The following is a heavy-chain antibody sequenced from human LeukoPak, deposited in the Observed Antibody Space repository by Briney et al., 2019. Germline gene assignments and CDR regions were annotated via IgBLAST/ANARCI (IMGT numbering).Heavy chain of an antibody. Sequence: ASVKVSCRASGCTFTSYDINWVRQATGQGLEWMGWMNPNSGNTGYAQKFQGRVTMTRNTSISTAYMELSSLRSEDTAVYYCASSGRSMVRGVIISLARPRYYYYGMDVWGQGTTVTVSS. V-gene: IGHV1-8*01. CDR3: ASSGRSMVRGVIISLARPRYYYYGMDV. J-gene: IGHJ6*02. CDR1: GCTFTSYD. CDR2: MNPNSGNT. D-gene: IGHD3-10*01.